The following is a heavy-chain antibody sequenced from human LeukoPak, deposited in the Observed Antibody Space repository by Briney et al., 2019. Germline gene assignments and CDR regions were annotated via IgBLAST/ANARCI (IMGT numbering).Heavy chain of an antibody. Sequence: GGSLRLSCAASGFTFSSYAMSWVRQAPGKGLEWVSSISGSGNRTYYADSVKGRFTISRDNSKNTLFLQMNSLRAEDTAVYCCAKNLYCGGGSCYPSALGMDVWGQGTTVTVSS. CDR3: AKNLYCGGGSCYPSALGMDV. V-gene: IGHV3-23*01. CDR1: GFTFSSYA. J-gene: IGHJ6*02. D-gene: IGHD2-15*01. CDR2: ISGSGNRT.